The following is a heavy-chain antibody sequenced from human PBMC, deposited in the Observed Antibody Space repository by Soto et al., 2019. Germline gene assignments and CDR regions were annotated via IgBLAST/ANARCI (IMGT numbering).Heavy chain of an antibody. CDR3: AAWDISNI. D-gene: IGHD2-15*01. V-gene: IGHV3-7*01. CDR2: INPEGNAK. J-gene: IGHJ4*02. CDR1: GFSINTYW. Sequence: SLRLSCSGFGFSINTYWMNWIRQTPGKGLEWVANINPEGNAKTYVDPVKGRFFVSRDNTRNSLDLQMTSLRVEDSAIYFCAAWDISNIWGQGILVTVSS.